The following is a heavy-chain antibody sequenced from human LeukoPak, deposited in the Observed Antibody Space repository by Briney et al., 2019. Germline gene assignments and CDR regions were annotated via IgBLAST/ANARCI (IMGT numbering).Heavy chain of an antibody. D-gene: IGHD6-13*01. CDR2: ISWNSGSI. CDR1: GFTFDDYA. V-gene: IGHV3-9*01. J-gene: IGHJ6*02. CDR3: AREPPLSIAAAGTGMDV. Sequence: GGSLRLSCAASGFTFDDYAMHWVRQAPGKGLEWVSGISWNSGSIGYADSVKGRFTISRDNAKNSLYLQMNSLRSEDTAVYYCAREPPLSIAAAGTGMDVWGQGTTVTVSS.